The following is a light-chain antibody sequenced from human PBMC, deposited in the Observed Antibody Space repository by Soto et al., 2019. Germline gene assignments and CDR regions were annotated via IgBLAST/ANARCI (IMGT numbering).Light chain of an antibody. CDR3: QQYGSSPPVT. J-gene: IGKJ3*01. CDR2: GAS. Sequence: EIVLTQSPGTLSLSQGERATLSCRASQSVSSSYLAWYQQKPGQAPRLLIYGASSRATGIPDRFSGSGSRTDFTLSISRLEPEDFAVYYCQQYGSSPPVTFGPRTKVDIK. V-gene: IGKV3-20*01. CDR1: QSVSSSY.